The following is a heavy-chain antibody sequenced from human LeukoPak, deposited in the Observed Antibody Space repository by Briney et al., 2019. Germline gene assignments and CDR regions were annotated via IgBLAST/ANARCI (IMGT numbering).Heavy chain of an antibody. V-gene: IGHV1-18*01. Sequence: ASVKVSCKASGYTFTSYGISWVRQAPGQGLEWMGWISAYNGNTNYAQKLQGRVTMTTDTSTSTAYMELRSLRSDDTAVYYCARDGSSSSSVYYYYGMDVWGQGTTVTVPS. J-gene: IGHJ6*02. D-gene: IGHD6-6*01. CDR1: GYTFTSYG. CDR2: ISAYNGNT. CDR3: ARDGSSSSSVYYYYGMDV.